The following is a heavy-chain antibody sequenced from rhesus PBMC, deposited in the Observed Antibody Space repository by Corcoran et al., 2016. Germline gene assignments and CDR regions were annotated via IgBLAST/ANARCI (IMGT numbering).Heavy chain of an antibody. CDR1: GVTFRRFG. CDR2: ISIGRDST. D-gene: IGHD3-34*01. J-gene: IGHJ4*01. CDR3: AKDWGY. V-gene: IGHV3S5*01. Sequence: EVQLVETGGGLVQPGGSLKLSCAASGVTFRRFGRSWVREAPGQVLEWVSAISIGRDSTFYAGSVNYRFTLSRYTSKDTLALQMIRLRAEVTSVYYCAKDWGYWGQGVLVTVSS.